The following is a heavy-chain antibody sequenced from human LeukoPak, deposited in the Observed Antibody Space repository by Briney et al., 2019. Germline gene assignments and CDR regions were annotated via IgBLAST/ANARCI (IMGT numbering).Heavy chain of an antibody. CDR3: ARHSSSWRVDP. V-gene: IGHV4-34*01. J-gene: IGHJ5*02. D-gene: IGHD6-13*01. CDR1: GGSFSGYY. Sequence: SETLSLTCAVYGGSFSGYYWSWIRQPPGKGLEWIGEINHSGSTNYNPSLKSRVTISVDTSKNQFSLKLSSVTAADTAVYYCARHSSSWRVDPWGQGTLVTVSS. CDR2: INHSGST.